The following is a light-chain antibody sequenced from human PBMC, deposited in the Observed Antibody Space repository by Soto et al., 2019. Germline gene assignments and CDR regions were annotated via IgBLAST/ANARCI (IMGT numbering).Light chain of an antibody. CDR2: AVN. Sequence: SVMTQPPSASGSPGQSVTISCTGTSSDVGGYDYVSWYQQHPGKAPKLMIYAVNKRPSGVPDRFSGSKSGNTASLTVAGLQAEDEADYYCNSYAGGTNVFGSGTKVTVL. CDR3: NSYAGGTNV. J-gene: IGLJ1*01. V-gene: IGLV2-8*01. CDR1: SSDVGGYDY.